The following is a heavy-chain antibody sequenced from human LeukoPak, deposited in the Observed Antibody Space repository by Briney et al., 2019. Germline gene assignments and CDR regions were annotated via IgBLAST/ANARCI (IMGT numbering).Heavy chain of an antibody. CDR1: GYTSASYY. V-gene: IGHV1-46*01. CDR2: INPSGGST. CDR3: AGSGIAVAGTRVYYAFDI. J-gene: IGHJ3*02. D-gene: IGHD6-19*01. Sequence: ASVKVSCKASGYTSASYYMHWVRQAPGQGLEWMGIINPSGGSTSYAQKFQGRVTMTRDTSTSTVYMELSSLRSEDTAVYYCAGSGIAVAGTRVYYAFDIWGQGTMVTVSS.